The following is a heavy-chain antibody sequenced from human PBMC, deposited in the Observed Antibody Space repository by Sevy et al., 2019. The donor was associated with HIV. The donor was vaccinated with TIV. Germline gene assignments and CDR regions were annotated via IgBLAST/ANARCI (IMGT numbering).Heavy chain of an antibody. CDR3: AKDRGYCSGGSCYIQV. Sequence: ASVKVSCKGSGYPFTSFGISWVRQAPGQGLEWMGWINTNNGNANYAQKYQGRVTMTRDTSTSTAYMELRSLRTDATAAYYCAKDRGYCSGGSCYIQVWGQGTLVTVSS. D-gene: IGHD2-15*01. CDR1: GYPFTSFG. J-gene: IGHJ1*01. CDR2: INTNNGNA. V-gene: IGHV1-18*01.